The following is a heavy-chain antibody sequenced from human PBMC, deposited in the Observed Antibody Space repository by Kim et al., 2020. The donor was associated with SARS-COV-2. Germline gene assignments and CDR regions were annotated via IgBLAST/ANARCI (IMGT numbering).Heavy chain of an antibody. CDR1: GFSFVDYA. CDR2: IKKEGYGGGT. D-gene: IGHD4-4*01. CDR3: TRGGKGGNYPLFGMDV. V-gene: IGHV3-49*03. Sequence: GGSLRLSCTDSGFSFVDYAMSWFRQAPGQGLEWVGLIKKEGYGGGTEYAASVKGRFTISRDDFKGVAFLQMNSLKTEDTGMYYCTRGGKGGNYPLFGMDVWGQGTTVTVSS. J-gene: IGHJ6*02.